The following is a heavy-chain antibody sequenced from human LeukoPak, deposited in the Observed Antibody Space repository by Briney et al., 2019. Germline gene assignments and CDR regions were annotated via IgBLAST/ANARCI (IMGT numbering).Heavy chain of an antibody. CDR1: GFTFSSYG. D-gene: IGHD6-19*01. Sequence: GGSLRLSCAASGFTFSSYGMHWVRQAPGKGLEWVAFIRYDGSNKYYADSVKGRFTISRDNSKNTLYLQMNSLRAEDTAVYYCAKVGSGQNVYYYYMDVWGKGTTVTISS. J-gene: IGHJ6*03. V-gene: IGHV3-30*02. CDR2: IRYDGSNK. CDR3: AKVGSGQNVYYYYMDV.